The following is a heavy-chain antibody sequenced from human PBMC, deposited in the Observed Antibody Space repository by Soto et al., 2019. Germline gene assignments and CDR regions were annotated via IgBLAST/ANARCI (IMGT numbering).Heavy chain of an antibody. V-gene: IGHV1-69*13. D-gene: IGHD3-22*01. J-gene: IGHJ4*02. CDR3: ARDRGYYDSSGYIDFDY. CDR1: GGTFSSYA. Sequence: ASVKVSCKASGGTFSSYAISWVRQAPGQGLEWMGGIIPIFGTANYAQKFQGRVTITADESTSTAYMELSSLRSENTAVYYCARDRGYYDSSGYIDFDYWGQGTLVTFSS. CDR2: IIPIFGTA.